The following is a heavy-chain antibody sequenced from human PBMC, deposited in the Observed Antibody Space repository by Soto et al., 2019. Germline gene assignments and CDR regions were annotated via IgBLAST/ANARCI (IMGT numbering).Heavy chain of an antibody. J-gene: IGHJ5*02. V-gene: IGHV3-30*18. D-gene: IGHD6-19*01. CDR2: ISYDGSNR. CDR1: RFTFSSYD. Sequence: QVQLVESGGGVVQPGRSLRLSCAASRFTFSSYDMHWVRQAPGKGLEWLAVISYDGSNRYCADSVKGRFTVSRDNSKNTLYLQMSSLSAEDTAVYYCAKGPYSSQGLGPLRFDPWGQGTLVTVSS. CDR3: AKGPYSSQGLGPLRFDP.